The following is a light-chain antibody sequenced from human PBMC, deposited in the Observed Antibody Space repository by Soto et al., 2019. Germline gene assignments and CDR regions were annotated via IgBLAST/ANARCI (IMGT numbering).Light chain of an antibody. J-gene: IGKJ1*01. CDR1: QDISSY. Sequence: AIRMTQSSSSFSASTGDRVTITCRASQDISSYLAWYQQKPGKAPKLLIFAASTLQSGVPSRFSGSGSGTDFTLTISSLQSEDFATYYCQQYYSYPRTFGQGTKVEIK. CDR2: AAS. CDR3: QQYYSYPRT. V-gene: IGKV1-8*01.